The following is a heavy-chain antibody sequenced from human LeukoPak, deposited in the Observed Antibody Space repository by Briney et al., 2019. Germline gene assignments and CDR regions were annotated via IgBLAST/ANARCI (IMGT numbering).Heavy chain of an antibody. J-gene: IGHJ4*02. CDR3: ARDYGGNDGFDY. CDR1: GYTXXDXX. CDR2: INASGGST. Sequence: GASVKVSCKTSGYTXXDXXXHXXXXXXGXGXXWXGIINASGGSTSYAQKFQGRVTLTRDTSTSTVYMELSSLRSEDTAVYYCARDYGGNDGFDYWGQGTLVTVSS. V-gene: IGHV1-46*01. D-gene: IGHD4-23*01.